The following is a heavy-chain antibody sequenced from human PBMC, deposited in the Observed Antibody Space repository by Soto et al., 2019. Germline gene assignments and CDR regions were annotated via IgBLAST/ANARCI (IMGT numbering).Heavy chain of an antibody. D-gene: IGHD4-17*01. V-gene: IGHV4-59*08. J-gene: IGHJ3*02. Sequence: SETLSLTCTVSGGSISSYYWSWIRQPPGKGLEWIGYIYYSGSTNYNPSLKSRVTISVDTSKNQFSLKLSSVTAADTAVYYCARYHDYGDAFDIWGQGTMVTVSS. CDR3: ARYHDYGDAFDI. CDR2: IYYSGST. CDR1: GGSISSYY.